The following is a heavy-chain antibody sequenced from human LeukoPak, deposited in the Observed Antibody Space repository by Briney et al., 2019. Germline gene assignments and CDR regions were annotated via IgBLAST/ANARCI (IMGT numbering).Heavy chain of an antibody. CDR1: GYTFTGYY. CDR3: ARESWFGESRGHEN. Sequence: ASVKASCKASGYTFTGYYMHWVRQAPRQGLEWMGWINPNSGGTNYAQKFQGRVTMTRDTSISTAYMELSRLRSDDTAVYYCARESWFGESRGHENWGQGTLVTVSS. J-gene: IGHJ4*02. V-gene: IGHV1-2*02. D-gene: IGHD3-10*01. CDR2: INPNSGGT.